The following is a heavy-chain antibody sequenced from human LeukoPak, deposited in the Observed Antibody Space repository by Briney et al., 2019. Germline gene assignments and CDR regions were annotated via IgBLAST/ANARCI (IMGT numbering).Heavy chain of an antibody. J-gene: IGHJ5*02. CDR2: INADNGNT. CDR3: ARERDYYDRNGYPNNWFDP. Sequence: ASVKVSCKASGYTFTNYAMSWVRQAPGQSFEWMGWINADNGNTKYSQKFQGRVTITIDTSASTAYMKLRSLKSEDTAVYYCARERDYYDRNGYPNNWFDPWGQGTLVTVSS. V-gene: IGHV1-3*01. CDR1: GYTFTNYA. D-gene: IGHD3-22*01.